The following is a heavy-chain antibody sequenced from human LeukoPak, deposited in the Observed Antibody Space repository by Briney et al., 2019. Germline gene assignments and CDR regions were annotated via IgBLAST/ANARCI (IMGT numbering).Heavy chain of an antibody. CDR1: GGSISSSSYY. CDR2: IHYSGST. D-gene: IGHD3-3*02. Sequence: SETLSLTCTVSGGSISSSSYYWGWLRQPPGKGLEWIGSIHYSGSTNYNPSLKRRVTISVDTSKNQFSLKLSSVTAADTAVYYWARHLSKKHTPFDYWGQGTLVTVSS. V-gene: IGHV4-39*07. J-gene: IGHJ4*02. CDR3: ARHLSKKHTPFDY.